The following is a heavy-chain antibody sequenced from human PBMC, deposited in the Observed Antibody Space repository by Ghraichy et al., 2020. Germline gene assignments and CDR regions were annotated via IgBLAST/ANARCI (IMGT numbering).Heavy chain of an antibody. J-gene: IGHJ5*02. Sequence: SVKVSCKASGGTFSSYAISWVRQAPGQGLEWMGGIIPIFGTANYAQKFQGRVTITADESTSTAYMELSSLRSEDTAVYYCARAPTYYYDSSGYYWGVWFDPWGQGTLVTVSS. V-gene: IGHV1-69*13. CDR1: GGTFSSYA. CDR3: ARAPTYYYDSSGYYWGVWFDP. CDR2: IIPIFGTA. D-gene: IGHD3-22*01.